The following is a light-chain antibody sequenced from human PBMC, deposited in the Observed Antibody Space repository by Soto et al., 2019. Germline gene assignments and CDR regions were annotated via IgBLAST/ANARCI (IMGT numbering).Light chain of an antibody. V-gene: IGKV1-5*03. CDR1: QSIGSW. CDR3: QQYADYSS. CDR2: KAT. Sequence: DIQMTQSPSTLPASVGDRVTVACRAGQSIGSWLAWYQQKPGHAPKLLIYKATTLESGVPSRFSGSASGTEFTLTIASLQPDDFATYYCQQYADYSSFGQGTRVE. J-gene: IGKJ1*01.